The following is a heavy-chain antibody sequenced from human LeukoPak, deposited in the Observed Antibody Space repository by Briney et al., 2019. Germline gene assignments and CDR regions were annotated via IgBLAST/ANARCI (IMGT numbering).Heavy chain of an antibody. V-gene: IGHV3-20*04. D-gene: IGHD3-3*01. CDR2: INWNGGST. CDR3: AREYLKYYDFWSGYTY. Sequence: GGSLRFSCAASGFTFSNHGMTWVRQAPGKGLEWVSGINWNGGSTGYADSVKGRFTIPRDNAKNSLYLQMNSLRAEDTALYYCAREYLKYYDFWSGYTYWGQGTLVTVSS. CDR1: GFTFSNHG. J-gene: IGHJ4*02.